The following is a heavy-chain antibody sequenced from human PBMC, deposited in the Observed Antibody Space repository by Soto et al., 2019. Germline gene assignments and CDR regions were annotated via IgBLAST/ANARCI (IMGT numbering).Heavy chain of an antibody. CDR2: IYYSGST. Sequence: QVQLQESGPGLVKPSETLSLTCTVSGGSISSYYWSWIRQPPGKGLEWIGYIYYSGSTNYNPSLKSRVTISVDTSNNQFSLKLSSVTAADTAVYYCARRYSSAVDIWGQGTMFTVSS. V-gene: IGHV4-59*08. J-gene: IGHJ3*02. D-gene: IGHD6-13*01. CDR3: ARRYSSAVDI. CDR1: GGSISSYY.